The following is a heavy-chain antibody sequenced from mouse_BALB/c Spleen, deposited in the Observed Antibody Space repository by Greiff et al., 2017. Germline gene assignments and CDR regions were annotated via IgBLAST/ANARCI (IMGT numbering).Heavy chain of an antibody. CDR2: IDPANGNT. Sequence: LVESGAELVKPGASVKLSCTASGFNIKDTYMHWVKQRPEQGLEWIGRIDPANGNTKYDPKFQGKATITADTSSNTAYLQLSSLTSEDTAVYYCARGGDYDGAMDYWGQGTSVTVSS. CDR3: ARGGDYDGAMDY. J-gene: IGHJ4*01. D-gene: IGHD2-4*01. CDR1: GFNIKDTY. V-gene: IGHV14-3*02.